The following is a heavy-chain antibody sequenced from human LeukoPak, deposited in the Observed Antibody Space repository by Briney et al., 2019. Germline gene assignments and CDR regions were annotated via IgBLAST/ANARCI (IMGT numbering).Heavy chain of an antibody. Sequence: ASVKVSCKGSGYNFITYGITWVRQAPGQGLEWMGWISAYNGNTNYAQSLQGRVTMTTDTFTTTAYMELRSLRSDDTAVYYCARAAVGAADEFDIWGQGTMVTVSS. CDR1: GYNFITYG. CDR2: ISAYNGNT. D-gene: IGHD1-26*01. V-gene: IGHV1-18*01. J-gene: IGHJ3*02. CDR3: ARAAVGAADEFDI.